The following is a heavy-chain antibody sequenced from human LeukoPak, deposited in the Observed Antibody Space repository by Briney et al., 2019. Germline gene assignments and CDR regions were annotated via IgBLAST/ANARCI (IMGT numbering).Heavy chain of an antibody. J-gene: IGHJ4*02. CDR1: GFPFSGYW. D-gene: IGHD4-11*01. V-gene: IGHV3-74*01. CDR2: INSDGSST. Sequence: GGPLGLSFAASGFPFSGYWMHWVGQAPGKGLVWFSRINSDGSSTSYADSVKGRFTISRDNAKNTLYLQMNSLRAEDTALYYCARVASNYDFDYWGQGTLVSVSS. CDR3: ARVASNYDFDY.